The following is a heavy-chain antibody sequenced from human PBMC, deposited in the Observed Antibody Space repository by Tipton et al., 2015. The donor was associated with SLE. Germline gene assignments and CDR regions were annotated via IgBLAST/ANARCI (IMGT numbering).Heavy chain of an antibody. J-gene: IGHJ6*02. CDR2: VYYSGTT. Sequence: TLSLTCTVSGDSVSSRSYYWGWIRQPPGKGLEWIGNVYYSGTTYYNPSLKSRVTISVDTSKNQFSLKVNSVTAADTAVYYCAKNMRDGTRNWVDNFYGLDVWGQGTTVAVSS. V-gene: IGHV4-39*01. CDR1: GDSVSSRSYY. D-gene: IGHD1-1*01. CDR3: AKNMRDGTRNWVDNFYGLDV.